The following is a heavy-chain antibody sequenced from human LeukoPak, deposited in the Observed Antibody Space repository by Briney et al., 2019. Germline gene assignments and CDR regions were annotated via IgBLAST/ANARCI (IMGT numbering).Heavy chain of an antibody. Sequence: SETLSLTCTVSGGSISWIRQPPGKGLEWMGYISYNGSINYNPSLKSRVTMSVDTSKNQFSLKLTSVTAADTAVYYCARHTDFGGDSTWFDHWGQGTLVTVSS. J-gene: IGHJ5*02. D-gene: IGHD4-23*01. CDR1: GGSIS. V-gene: IGHV4-59*08. CDR2: ISYNGSI. CDR3: ARHTDFGGDSTWFDH.